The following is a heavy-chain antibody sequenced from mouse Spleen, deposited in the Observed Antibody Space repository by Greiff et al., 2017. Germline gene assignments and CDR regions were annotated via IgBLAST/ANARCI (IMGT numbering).Heavy chain of an antibody. CDR2: IDPANGNT. CDR1: GFNIKNTY. D-gene: IGHD1-1*01. V-gene: IGHV14-3*01. J-gene: IGHJ2*01. Sequence: EVKLVESVAELVRPGASVKLSCTASGFNIKNTYMHWVKQRPEQGLEWIGRIDPANGNTKYAPKFQGKATITADTSSNTAYLQLSSLTSEDTAIYYCASYYGSSYDFDYWGQGTTLTVSS. CDR3: ASYYGSSYDFDY.